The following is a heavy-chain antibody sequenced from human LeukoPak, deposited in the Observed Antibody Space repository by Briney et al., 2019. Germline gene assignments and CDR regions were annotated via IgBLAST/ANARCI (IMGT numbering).Heavy chain of an antibody. CDR2: ISYDGSNK. D-gene: IGHD3-3*01. Sequence: PGGALRLSCAASGFTFSTYGMHGGRQAPGKELEAGAVISYDGSNKYYADSVTGRFTISRDNSKNTLYLQMNSLRAEDTAVYYCAKDLSGYPFYGMDVWGQGTTVTVSS. CDR1: GFTFSTYG. CDR3: AKDLSGYPFYGMDV. V-gene: IGHV3-30*18. J-gene: IGHJ6*02.